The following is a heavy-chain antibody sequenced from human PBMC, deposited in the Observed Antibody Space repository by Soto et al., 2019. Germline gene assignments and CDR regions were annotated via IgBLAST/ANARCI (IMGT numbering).Heavy chain of an antibody. J-gene: IGHJ6*02. CDR2: ISYNGGNR. CDR3: ARGDREDTAVVIGVRPGEYGVDV. V-gene: IGHV3-30*04. D-gene: IGHD2-15*01. Sequence: ESGGGVVQPGRSLRLSCAASGFTFSNYAMHWVRQAPGKGLECVAVISYNGGNRFYRDYVKGRFTISRDNSKNTVHLQIDSLRYEDAAVYYCARGDREDTAVVIGVRPGEYGVDVWGQGTTVTVS. CDR1: GFTFSNYA.